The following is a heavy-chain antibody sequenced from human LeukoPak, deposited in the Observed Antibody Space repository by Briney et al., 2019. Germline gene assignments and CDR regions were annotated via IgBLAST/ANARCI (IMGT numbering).Heavy chain of an antibody. CDR3: ARDRDYVSSGWSSYAFDI. CDR1: GFTFSSYS. D-gene: IGHD6-19*01. Sequence: KPGGSLRLSCAASGFTFSSYSMNWARQAPGKGLEWVSSISSSSSYIYYADSVKGRFTISRDNAKNSLYLQMNSLRAEDTAVYYCARDRDYVSSGWSSYAFDIWGQGTMVTVSS. J-gene: IGHJ3*02. CDR2: ISSSSSYI. V-gene: IGHV3-21*01.